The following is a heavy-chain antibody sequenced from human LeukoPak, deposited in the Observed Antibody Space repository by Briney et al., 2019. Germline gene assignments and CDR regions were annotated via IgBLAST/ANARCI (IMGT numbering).Heavy chain of an antibody. V-gene: IGHV4-59*01. CDR3: ASRRGPSIVGSGRQTYYYYYGMDV. J-gene: IGHJ6*02. D-gene: IGHD3-10*01. CDR1: GGSISSYY. CDR2: IGYSGSA. Sequence: SETLSLTCTVSGGSISSYYWNWLRQPPGQGLEWIGYIGYSGSANINPSLKSRVTLSIDTSRNQFSLKLSSVTAADTAVYYCASRRGPSIVGSGRQTYYYYYGMDVWGQGTLVTVSS.